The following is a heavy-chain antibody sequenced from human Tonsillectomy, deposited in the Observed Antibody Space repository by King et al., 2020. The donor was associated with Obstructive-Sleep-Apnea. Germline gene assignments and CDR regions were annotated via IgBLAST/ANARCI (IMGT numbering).Heavy chain of an antibody. Sequence: VQLVESGGGLVQPGRSLRLSCTASGFTFDDYAMHWGRRAPGKGLEWVSGISWNTNNIDYADSVKGRFTISRDNAKNSLYLQMNSLRAEDTALYYCAKDSYSYGNWYFDLWGRGTLVTVSS. V-gene: IGHV3-9*01. D-gene: IGHD5-24*01. CDR3: AKDSYSYGNWYFDL. CDR2: ISWNTNNI. J-gene: IGHJ2*01. CDR1: GFTFDDYA.